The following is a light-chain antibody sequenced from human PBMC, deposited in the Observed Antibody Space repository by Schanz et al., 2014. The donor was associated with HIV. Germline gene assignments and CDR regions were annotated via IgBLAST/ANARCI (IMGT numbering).Light chain of an antibody. CDR2: DVS. Sequence: EIVLTQSPATLSLSPGERATLSCRASQSVSSYLAWYQQKPGQAPRLLIYDVSTRATGIPVRFSGSGSGTEFTLTISRLQSEDLAVYFCQQYNDWPPITFGQGTRLETK. CDR1: QSVSSY. J-gene: IGKJ5*01. CDR3: QQYNDWPPIT. V-gene: IGKV3-15*01.